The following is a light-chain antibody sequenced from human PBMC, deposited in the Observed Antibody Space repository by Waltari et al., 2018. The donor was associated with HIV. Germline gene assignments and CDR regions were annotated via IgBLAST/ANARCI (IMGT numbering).Light chain of an antibody. CDR3: CSYAGSSTSVV. V-gene: IGLV2-23*02. CDR1: SSDVGSYNL. Sequence: QSALTQPASMSASPGQSITISCTGTSSDVGSYNLVSWYQHHPGRAPKIIIFEVTTRPSGVSTRFAGSKSGNTASLTISGLQTEDEADYYCCSYAGSSTSVVFGGGTRLTVL. CDR2: EVT. J-gene: IGLJ2*01.